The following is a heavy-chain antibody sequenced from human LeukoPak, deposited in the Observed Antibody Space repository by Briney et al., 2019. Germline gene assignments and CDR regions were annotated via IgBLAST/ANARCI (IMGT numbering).Heavy chain of an antibody. J-gene: IGHJ3*02. CDR1: GGSISSSSYY. Sequence: SETLSLTCTVSGGSISSSSYYWGWIRQPPGKGLEWIGSIYYSGSTYYNPSLKSRVTISVDTSKNQFSLKLSSVTAADTAVYYCAIYDSSGFDAFDIWGQGTMVTVSS. V-gene: IGHV4-39*07. CDR3: AIYDSSGFDAFDI. CDR2: IYYSGST. D-gene: IGHD3-22*01.